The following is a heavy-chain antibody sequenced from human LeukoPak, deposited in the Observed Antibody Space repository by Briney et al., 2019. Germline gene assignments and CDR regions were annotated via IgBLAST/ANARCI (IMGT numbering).Heavy chain of an antibody. CDR2: INHSGST. CDR3: ARSGTYYYGSGSPELDY. J-gene: IGHJ4*02. V-gene: IGHV4-34*01. D-gene: IGHD3-10*01. Sequence: SETLSLTCAVYGGSFSGYCWSWIRQPPGKGLEWIGEINHSGSTNYNPSLKSRVTISVDTSKNQFSLKLSSVTAADTAVYYCARSGTYYYGSGSPELDYWGQGTLVTVSS. CDR1: GGSFSGYC.